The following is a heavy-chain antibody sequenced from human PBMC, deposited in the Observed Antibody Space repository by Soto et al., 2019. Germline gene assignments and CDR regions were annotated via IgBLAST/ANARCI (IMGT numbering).Heavy chain of an antibody. CDR2: IIPIFGTA. D-gene: IGHD1-26*01. CDR3: ARFRGVGATASYYYYGMDV. CDR1: GGTFSSYA. J-gene: IGHJ6*02. V-gene: IGHV1-69*13. Sequence: SVKVSCKASGGTFSSYAISWVRQAPGQGPEWMGGIIPIFGTANYAQKFQGRVTITADESTSTAYMELSSLRSEDTAVYYCARFRGVGATASYYYYGMDVWGQGTTVTVSS.